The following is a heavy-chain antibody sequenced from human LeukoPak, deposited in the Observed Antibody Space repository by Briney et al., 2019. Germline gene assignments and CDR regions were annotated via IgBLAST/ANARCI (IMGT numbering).Heavy chain of an antibody. CDR2: ISYDGSNK. J-gene: IGHJ5*02. V-gene: IGHV3-30-3*01. CDR3: ARDTWFDP. CDR1: GFTFSSYA. Sequence: QPGGSLRLSCAASGFTFSSYAMHWVRQAPGKGLEWVAVISYDGSNKYYADSVKGRFTISRDNSKNTLYLQMNSLRAEDTAVYYCARDTWFDPWGQGTLVTVSS.